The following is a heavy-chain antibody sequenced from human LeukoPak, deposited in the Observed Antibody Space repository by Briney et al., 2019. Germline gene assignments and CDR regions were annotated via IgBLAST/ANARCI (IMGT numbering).Heavy chain of an antibody. Sequence: PSQTLSLTCTVSGGSVSSGSYYWSWIRQPAGKGLEWIGRIYTSGSTNYNPSLKSRVTISVDTSKNQFSLKLSSVTAADTAVYYCARGKLDAFDIWGQGTMVTVSS. V-gene: IGHV4-61*02. J-gene: IGHJ3*02. CDR1: GGSVSSGSYY. CDR2: IYTSGST. D-gene: IGHD6-6*01. CDR3: ARGKLDAFDI.